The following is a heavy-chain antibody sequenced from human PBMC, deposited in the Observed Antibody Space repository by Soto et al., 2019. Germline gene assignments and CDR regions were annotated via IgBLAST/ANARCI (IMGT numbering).Heavy chain of an antibody. Sequence: SQTLSLTCAISGDSVSSNSAAWNWIRQSPSRGLEWLGRTYYRSKWYNDYAVSVKSRITNNPDTSKNQFSLQLNSVTPEDTAVYYCARGEEYSSSGVLYYYYGMDVWGQGTTVTVSS. D-gene: IGHD6-6*01. J-gene: IGHJ6*02. CDR1: GDSVSSNSAA. CDR2: TYYRSKWYN. CDR3: ARGEEYSSSGVLYYYYGMDV. V-gene: IGHV6-1*01.